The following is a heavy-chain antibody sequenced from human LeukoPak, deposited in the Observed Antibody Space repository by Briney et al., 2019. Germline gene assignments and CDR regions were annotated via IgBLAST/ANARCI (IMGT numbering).Heavy chain of an antibody. CDR3: ARARADMDV. Sequence: GGSLRLSCAASGFAFSDNYMSWVRQAPGKGLEWLSYISISGDIIYYADSVRGRITVSRDNAKNSLYLQMNSLTAEDTATYYCARARADMDVWGKGTTVTISS. CDR2: ISISGDII. J-gene: IGHJ6*03. V-gene: IGHV3-11*01. CDR1: GFAFSDNY.